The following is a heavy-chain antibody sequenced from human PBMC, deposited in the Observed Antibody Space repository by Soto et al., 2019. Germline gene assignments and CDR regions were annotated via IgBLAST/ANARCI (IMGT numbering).Heavy chain of an antibody. D-gene: IGHD6-13*01. Sequence: EVQLLESGGGLVQPGGSLRLSCAASGFTFSNYAMTWVRQAPGKGLEWVSVITGSGGGTYFVDSVKGRFTISRDNSKNTVYLQMNSLRAEDTAVYYCAKRPLTAAGFDYWCQRDLVTGSS. CDR1: GFTFSNYA. J-gene: IGHJ4*02. CDR3: AKRPLTAAGFDY. V-gene: IGHV3-23*01. CDR2: ITGSGGGT.